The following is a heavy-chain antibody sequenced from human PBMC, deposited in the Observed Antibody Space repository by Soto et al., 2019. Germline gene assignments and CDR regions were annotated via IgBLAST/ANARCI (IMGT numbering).Heavy chain of an antibody. V-gene: IGHV1-58*01. J-gene: IGHJ4*02. CDR1: GFTFTSSA. Sequence: SVKVSCKASGFTFTSSAVQWVRQARGQRLEWIGWIVVGSGNTNYAQKFQERVTITRDMSTSTAYMELSSLRSEDTAVYYCAADTGLYYYDSSANGEKRYYFDYWGQGTLVTVSS. CDR3: AADTGLYYYDSSANGEKRYYFDY. D-gene: IGHD3-22*01. CDR2: IVVGSGNT.